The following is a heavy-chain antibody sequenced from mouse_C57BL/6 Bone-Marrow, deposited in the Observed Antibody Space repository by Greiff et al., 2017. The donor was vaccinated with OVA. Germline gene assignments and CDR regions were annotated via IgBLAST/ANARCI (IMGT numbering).Heavy chain of an antibody. CDR2: IYPRDGST. CDR1: GYTFTSYD. D-gene: IGHD1-1*01. J-gene: IGHJ2*01. CDR3: AREGTTVVATSHYFDY. Sequence: QVHVKQSGPELVKPGASVKLSCKASGYTFTSYDINWVKQRPGPGLEWIGWIYPRDGSTKYNETFKGKATLTVDTSSSTAYMELHRLTSEDAAVYFCAREGTTVVATSHYFDYWGQGTTLTVSS. V-gene: IGHV1-85*01.